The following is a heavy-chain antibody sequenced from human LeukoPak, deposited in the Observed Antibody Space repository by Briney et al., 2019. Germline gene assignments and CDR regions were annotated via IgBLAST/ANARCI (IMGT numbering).Heavy chain of an antibody. CDR2: IYHSGST. CDR3: ARGEWELLGYFDY. Sequence: SETLSLTCTVSGYSISSGYYWGWIRQPPGKGLEWIGSIYHSGSTYYNPSLKSRVTISVDTSKNQFSLKLSSVTAADTAVYYGARGEWELLGYFDYWGQGTLVTVSS. J-gene: IGHJ4*02. D-gene: IGHD1-26*01. CDR1: GYSISSGYY. V-gene: IGHV4-38-2*02.